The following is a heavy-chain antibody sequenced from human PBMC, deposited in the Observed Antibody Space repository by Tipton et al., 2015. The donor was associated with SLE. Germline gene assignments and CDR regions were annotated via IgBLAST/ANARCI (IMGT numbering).Heavy chain of an antibody. J-gene: IGHJ4*02. CDR1: GDSILSYY. CDR2: IYYNGRT. CDR3: VRHSGISHFDS. D-gene: IGHD4-23*01. V-gene: IGHV4-59*08. Sequence: TLSLTCTVSGDSILSYYWSWIRQPPGKALEWIGYIYYNGRTDYNPSLKSRVVMSVGPSQSQFSLRLTSVTAADTAVYYCVRHSGISHFDSWGQGTLVTVSS.